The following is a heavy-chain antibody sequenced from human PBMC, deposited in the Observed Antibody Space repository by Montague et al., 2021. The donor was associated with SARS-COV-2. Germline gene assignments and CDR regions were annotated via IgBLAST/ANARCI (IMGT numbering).Heavy chain of an antibody. CDR2: IGWDDDK. Sequence: PELVKPTQTLTLTCTFSGFSLSTSGMCVSWIRQPPGKALEWLALIGWDDDKYYSTSLKTRLTISKDTSKNQVVLTMTNMDPVDTATYYCARSFSIFGVVIIPAYFDYGGQGTLVAVAS. D-gene: IGHD3-3*01. CDR1: GFSLSTSGMC. CDR3: ARSFSIFGVVIIPAYFDY. J-gene: IGHJ4*02. V-gene: IGHV2-70*01.